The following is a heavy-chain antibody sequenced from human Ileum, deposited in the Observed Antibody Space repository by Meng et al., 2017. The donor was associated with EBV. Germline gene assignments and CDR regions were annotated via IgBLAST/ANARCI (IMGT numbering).Heavy chain of an antibody. J-gene: IGHJ4*02. V-gene: IGHV4-4*02. CDR2: TSHSEST. Sequence: QGQGQGPGQGLVKPSETLSLTCAVSGGSISRSDWWSWVRQPPGKGLEWIGETSHSESTNYSPSLKSRVTISLDKSKNQLSLKLNSVTAADTAVYYCASSDYYRSDYWGQGTLVTVSS. D-gene: IGHD3-22*01. CDR1: GGSISRSDW. CDR3: ASSDYYRSDY.